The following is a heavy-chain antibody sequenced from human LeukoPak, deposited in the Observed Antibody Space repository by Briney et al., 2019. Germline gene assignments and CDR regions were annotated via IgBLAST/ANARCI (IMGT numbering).Heavy chain of an antibody. J-gene: IGHJ4*02. CDR3: ARGVWFGDLGY. Sequence: GASVKVSCKASGYTFSNYGITWMRQAPGQGLEWMGWMNPNSDYTGYAQKFQGRVTMTRNTSISTVYMELSSLRSEDTAVYYCARGVWFGDLGYWGQGTLVTVSS. CDR2: MNPNSDYT. D-gene: IGHD3-10*01. CDR1: GYTFSNYG. V-gene: IGHV1-8*02.